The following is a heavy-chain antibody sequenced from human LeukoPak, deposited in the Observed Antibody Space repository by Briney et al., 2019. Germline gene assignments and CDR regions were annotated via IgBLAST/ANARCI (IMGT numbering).Heavy chain of an antibody. D-gene: IGHD4/OR15-4a*01. CDR1: GFTFRSNW. Sequence: SGGSLRLSCVASGFTFRSNWMYWVRQVPGKGLVWVSRINSDGSDTSYADSVKGRFNISRDNAKSTLYLQMNSLGVDDSAVYYCARLKEVWGQGTMVTVSS. J-gene: IGHJ3*01. CDR3: ARLKEV. V-gene: IGHV3-74*01. CDR2: INSDGSDT.